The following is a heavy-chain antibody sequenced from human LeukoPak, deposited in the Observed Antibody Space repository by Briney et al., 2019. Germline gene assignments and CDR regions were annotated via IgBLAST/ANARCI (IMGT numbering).Heavy chain of an antibody. CDR1: GFILSNHW. Sequence: GGSLRLSCAASGFILSNHWMTWVRQAPGKGPEWVANVNKDGSEKYYVDSVKGRFTISRGTAKNSLYLQMDSLRAEDTAIYYCARVIVAVVGQSDHFDSWGPGTVVTVSS. CDR3: ARVIVAVVGQSDHFDS. V-gene: IGHV3-7*03. D-gene: IGHD6-19*01. CDR2: VNKDGSEK. J-gene: IGHJ4*02.